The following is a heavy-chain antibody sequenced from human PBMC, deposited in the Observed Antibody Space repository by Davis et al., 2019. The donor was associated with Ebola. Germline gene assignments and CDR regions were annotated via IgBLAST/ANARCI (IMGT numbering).Heavy chain of an antibody. V-gene: IGHV1-46*03. J-gene: IGHJ3*02. CDR3: TTPGGQDSGYDVFDI. Sequence: SVNVSCKASGYTFTNYYMHWVRQAPGQGLEWMGMTNPNDGRTIYAHKFQGRVTVTRDTSTTTVYMDLSSLRSEDTALYYCTTPGGQDSGYDVFDIWGQGKMVNVSS. CDR1: GYTFTNYY. D-gene: IGHD5-12*01. CDR2: TNPNDGRT.